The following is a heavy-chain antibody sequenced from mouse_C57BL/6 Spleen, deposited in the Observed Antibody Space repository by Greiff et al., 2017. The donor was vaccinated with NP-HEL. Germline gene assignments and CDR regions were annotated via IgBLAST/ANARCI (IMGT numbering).Heavy chain of an antibody. CDR1: GYAFSSSW. D-gene: IGHD1-1*01. V-gene: IGHV1-82*01. CDR2: IYPGDGDT. Sequence: QVQLQQSGPELVKPGASVKISCKASGYAFSSSWMNWVKQRPGKGLEWIGRIYPGDGDTNYNGKFKGKATLTADKSSSTAYMQLSSLTSEDSAVYFCSFVLPFDFDVWGTGTTVTVSS. CDR3: SFVLPFDFDV. J-gene: IGHJ1*03.